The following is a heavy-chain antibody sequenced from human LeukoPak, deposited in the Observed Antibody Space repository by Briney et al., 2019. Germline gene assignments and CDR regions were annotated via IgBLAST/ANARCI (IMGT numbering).Heavy chain of an antibody. CDR2: ISAYNGNT. V-gene: IGHV1-18*01. D-gene: IGHD3-3*01. J-gene: IGHJ3*02. Sequence: ASVKVSCKASGYTFATYGISWVRQAPGQGLEWMGWISAYNGNTNYAQKFQGRVTMTTDTSTSAAYMELRSLRSDDTAVYYCARAAGITGAFDIWGQGTMVTVSS. CDR3: ARAAGITGAFDI. CDR1: GYTFATYG.